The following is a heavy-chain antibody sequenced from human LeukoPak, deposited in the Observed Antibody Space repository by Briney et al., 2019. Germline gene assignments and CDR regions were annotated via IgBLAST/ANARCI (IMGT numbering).Heavy chain of an antibody. CDR3: VGFRATAGLY. V-gene: IGHV3-64D*06. D-gene: IGHD6-13*01. Sequence: GGSLRLSCSASGFTFSSYAMYWVRQAPGKGLEYVSAITSNGGSAYYADSVKGRFTISRDNSRNTLYLQMSSLRADDTAVYYCVGFRATAGLYWGQGTLVTVSS. J-gene: IGHJ4*02. CDR2: ITSNGGSA. CDR1: GFTFSSYA.